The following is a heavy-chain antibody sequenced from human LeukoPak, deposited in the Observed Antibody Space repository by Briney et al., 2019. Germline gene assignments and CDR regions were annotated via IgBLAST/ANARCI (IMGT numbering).Heavy chain of an antibody. D-gene: IGHD6-13*01. CDR1: GGSISSYY. J-gene: IGHJ4*02. CDR3: ARSAKQQLPFFDY. V-gene: IGHV4-59*01. CDR2: IYYSGST. Sequence: SETLSLTCTVSGGSISSYYWSWIRQPPGKGLEWIGYIYYSGSTNYNPSLKSRVTISVDTSKNQFSPKLSSVTAADTAVYYCARSAKQQLPFFDYWGQGTLVTVSS.